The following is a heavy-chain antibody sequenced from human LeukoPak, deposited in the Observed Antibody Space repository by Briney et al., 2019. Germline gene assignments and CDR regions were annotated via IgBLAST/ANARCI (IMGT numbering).Heavy chain of an antibody. CDR3: AKDRIADYYDSSGVIDY. V-gene: IGHV3-30*04. Sequence: GGSLRLSCAASGFTLSSYAMHWVRQAPGKGLEWVAVISYDGSNKYYADSVKGRFTISRDNSKNTLYLQMNSLRAEDTAVYYCAKDRIADYYDSSGVIDYWGQGTLVTVSS. J-gene: IGHJ4*02. D-gene: IGHD3-22*01. CDR2: ISYDGSNK. CDR1: GFTLSSYA.